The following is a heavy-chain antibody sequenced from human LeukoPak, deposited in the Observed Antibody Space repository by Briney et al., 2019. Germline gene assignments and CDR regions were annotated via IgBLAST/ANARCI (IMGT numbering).Heavy chain of an antibody. CDR1: GFTFSSYW. J-gene: IGHJ5*02. D-gene: IGHD3-3*01. Sequence: PGGSPRLSCAASGFTFSSYWMSWVHQAPGKGLEWVANIKQDGSEKYYVDSVKGRFTISRDNAKNSLYLQMNSLRAEDTAVYYCASELRFLEWLFDPWGQGTLVTVSS. CDR2: IKQDGSEK. V-gene: IGHV3-7*01. CDR3: ASELRFLEWLFDP.